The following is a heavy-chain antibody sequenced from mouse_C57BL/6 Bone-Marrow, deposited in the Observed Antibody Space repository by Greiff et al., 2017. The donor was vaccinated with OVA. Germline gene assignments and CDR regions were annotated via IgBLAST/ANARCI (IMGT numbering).Heavy chain of an antibody. D-gene: IGHD2-1*01. J-gene: IGHJ3*01. Sequence: EVQGVESGTVLARPGASVKMSCKTSGYTFTSYWMHWVKQRPGQGLEWIGAIYPGNSDTSYNQKFKGKAKLTAVTSASTAYMELSSLTNEDSAVYYGTKIYYGNYEGFAYWGQGTLVTVSA. CDR1: GYTFTSYW. CDR3: TKIYYGNYEGFAY. V-gene: IGHV1-5*01. CDR2: IYPGNSDT.